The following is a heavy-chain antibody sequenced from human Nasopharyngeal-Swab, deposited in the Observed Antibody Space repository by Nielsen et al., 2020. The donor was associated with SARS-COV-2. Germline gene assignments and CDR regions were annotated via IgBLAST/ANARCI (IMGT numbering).Heavy chain of an antibody. CDR1: GFTFSSYS. CDR2: ISSSSSDI. D-gene: IGHD2-15*01. Sequence: GESLKISCAASGFTFSSYSMNWVRQAPGKGLEWVSSISSSSSDIYYADSVKGRFTISRDSAKNSLYLQMNNLRAEDTAVYYCARGYCSSGGCYAKHYGMDVWGQRTTVTVSS. CDR3: ARGYCSSGGCYAKHYGMDV. V-gene: IGHV3-21*01. J-gene: IGHJ6*02.